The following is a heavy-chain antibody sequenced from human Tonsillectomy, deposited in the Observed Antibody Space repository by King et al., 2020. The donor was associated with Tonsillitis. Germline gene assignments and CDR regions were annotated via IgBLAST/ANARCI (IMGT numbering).Heavy chain of an antibody. V-gene: IGHV3-7*01. Sequence: VQLVESGGGLCQPGGSLRLSCSASGFTFRSYWMSWVRQAPGKGLEWVANIKQDGSEIYYVASVKGRFTIPRDNAKNSLYLQMNSLRAEDTAVYYCARVPRYYYYYMDVWGKGTTVTVSS. J-gene: IGHJ6*03. CDR1: GFTFRSYW. CDR2: IKQDGSEI. CDR3: ARVPRYYYYYMDV.